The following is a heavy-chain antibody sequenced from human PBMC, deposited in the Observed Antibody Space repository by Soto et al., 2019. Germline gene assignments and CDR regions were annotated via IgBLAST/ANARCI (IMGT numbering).Heavy chain of an antibody. V-gene: IGHV3-33*03. J-gene: IGHJ4*02. CDR2: IWYDGSNK. CDR3: ASGTNGAFFVY. CDR1: GFTFSSYG. Sequence: PGGSLRLSCAASGFTFSSYGMHWVRQAPGKGLEWVAVIWYDGSNKYYADSVKGRFTISRDNVKNSLYLQMNSLRAEDTDGYYCASGTNGAFFVYWGQGILVTVSS. D-gene: IGHD2-8*01.